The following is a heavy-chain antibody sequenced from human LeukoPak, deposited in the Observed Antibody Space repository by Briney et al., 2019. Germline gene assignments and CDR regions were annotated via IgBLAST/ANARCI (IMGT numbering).Heavy chain of an antibody. CDR3: AKSRDYDYGMDV. V-gene: IGHV3-21*04. CDR2: ISSSSSYI. J-gene: IGHJ6*02. CDR1: GFTFSSYS. Sequence: PGGSLRLSCAASGFTFSSYSMNWVRQAPGKGLEWVSSISSSSSYIYYADSVKGRFTISRDNAKNSLYLQMNSLRAEDTAVYYCAKSRDYDYGMDVWGQGTTVTVSS.